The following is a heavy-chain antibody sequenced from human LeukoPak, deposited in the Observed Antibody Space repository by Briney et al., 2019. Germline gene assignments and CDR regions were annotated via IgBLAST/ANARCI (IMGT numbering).Heavy chain of an antibody. Sequence: SETLSLTCTVSGGFISNYYWSWIRQPAGKGLEWIGRIYSSGNTNYNPSLKSRVTMSVDTSKNQVSLNLTSVTAADTAVYYCARSPSSRYPYFDYWGQGTLVTVSS. D-gene: IGHD2-2*02. CDR3: ARSPSSRYPYFDY. CDR2: IYSSGNT. CDR1: GGFISNYY. J-gene: IGHJ4*02. V-gene: IGHV4-4*07.